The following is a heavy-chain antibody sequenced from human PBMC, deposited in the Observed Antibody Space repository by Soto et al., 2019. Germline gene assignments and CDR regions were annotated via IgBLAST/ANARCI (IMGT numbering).Heavy chain of an antibody. CDR1: GGSFSGYY. Sequence: SETLSLTCAVYGGSFSGYYWSWIRQPPGKGLEWIGEINHSGSTNYNPSLKSRVTISVDTSKNQFSLKLSSVTAADTAVYYCASSRRYFDWLYPMSGFLYVWGKGTTVTVSS. V-gene: IGHV4-34*01. CDR2: INHSGST. CDR3: ASSRRYFDWLYPMSGFLYV. J-gene: IGHJ6*04. D-gene: IGHD3-9*01.